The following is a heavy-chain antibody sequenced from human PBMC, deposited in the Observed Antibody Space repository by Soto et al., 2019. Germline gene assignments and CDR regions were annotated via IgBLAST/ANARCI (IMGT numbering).Heavy chain of an antibody. J-gene: IGHJ3*02. D-gene: IGHD3-22*01. CDR1: GFTFSSYA. V-gene: IGHV3-23*01. Sequence: GESLKISCAASGFTFSSYAMSWVRQAPGKGLEWVSAISGSGGSTYYADSVKGRFTISRDNSKNTLYLQMNSLRAEDTAVYYCAKVITMIVVVIRGAFDICGQGTMVTVSS. CDR3: AKVITMIVVVIRGAFDI. CDR2: ISGSGGST.